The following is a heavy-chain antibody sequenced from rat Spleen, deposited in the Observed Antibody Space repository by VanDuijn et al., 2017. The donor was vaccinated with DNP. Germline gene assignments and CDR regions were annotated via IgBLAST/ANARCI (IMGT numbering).Heavy chain of an antibody. Sequence: VQLVESGGGLVQPGRSMKLSCAASGFTFSNYGMAWVRQAPKKGLEWVASISSDSGTVYADAVKGRFTISRDNARNTLYLQLNSLKSEDTAIYYCAITTDYWGQGVMVTVSS. CDR2: ISSDSGT. V-gene: IGHV5-62*01. CDR3: AITTDY. J-gene: IGHJ2*01. CDR1: GFTFSNYG.